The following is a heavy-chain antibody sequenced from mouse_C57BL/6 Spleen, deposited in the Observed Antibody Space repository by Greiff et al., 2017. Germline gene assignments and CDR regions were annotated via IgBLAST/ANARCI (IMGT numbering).Heavy chain of an antibody. CDR1: GYTFTSYW. J-gene: IGHJ4*01. CDR2: IDPSDSYT. CDR3: ARRGYYYGSSYLGYAMDY. V-gene: IGHV1-50*01. D-gene: IGHD1-1*01. Sequence: VQLQQPGAELVKPGASVKLSCKASGYTFTSYWMQWVKQRPGQGLEWIGEIDPSDSYTNYNQKFKGKATLTVDTSSSTAYMQLSSLTSEDSAVYYCARRGYYYGSSYLGYAMDYWGQGTSVTVSS.